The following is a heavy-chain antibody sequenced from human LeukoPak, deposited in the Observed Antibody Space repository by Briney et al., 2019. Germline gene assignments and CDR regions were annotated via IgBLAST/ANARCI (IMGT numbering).Heavy chain of an antibody. CDR2: IIPIFGTA. Sequence: SVKVSCKASGGTFSSYAISWVRQAPGQGLEWMGGIIPIFGTANYAQKFQGRVTITADESTSTAYMELSSLRSEDTAVYYCAREKFTMIVGWQLEQYYYGMDVWGQGTTVTVSS. V-gene: IGHV1-69*13. CDR3: AREKFTMIVGWQLEQYYYGMDV. CDR1: GGTFSSYA. D-gene: IGHD3-22*01. J-gene: IGHJ6*02.